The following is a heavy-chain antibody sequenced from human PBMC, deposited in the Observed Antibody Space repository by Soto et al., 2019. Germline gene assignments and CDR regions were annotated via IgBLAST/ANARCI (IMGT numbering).Heavy chain of an antibody. V-gene: IGHV1-3*01. CDR3: ATATPNYYYYGMDV. J-gene: IGHJ6*02. CDR1: GYTFTSYA. Sequence: QVQLVQSGAEVKKPGASVKVSCKASGYTFTSYAMHWVRQAPGQRLEWMGWINAGNGNTKYSQKCQGRVTITRDTCASTADMELSSLRSEDTAVYYCATATPNYYYYGMDVWGLRTTVTVSS. D-gene: IGHD5-12*01. CDR2: INAGNGNT.